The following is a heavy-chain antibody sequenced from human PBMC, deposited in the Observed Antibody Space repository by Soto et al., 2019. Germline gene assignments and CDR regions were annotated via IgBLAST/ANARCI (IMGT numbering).Heavy chain of an antibody. CDR3: VLLGVFDH. D-gene: IGHD3-3*01. CDR2: STSNSGNS. CDR1: GYTFTSYN. V-gene: IGHV1-8*01. J-gene: IGHJ4*02. Sequence: ASLNVSCKASGYTFTSYNINWVRQAPGQGLEWVAGSTSNSGNSDYAQKFQGRLTVTRDTSISTAYMELSSLRSDDTAVYYCVLLGVFDHWGQGTLVTVSS.